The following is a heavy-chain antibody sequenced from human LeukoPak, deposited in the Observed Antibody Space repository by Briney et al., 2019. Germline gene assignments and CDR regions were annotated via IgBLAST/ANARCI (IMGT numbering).Heavy chain of an antibody. Sequence: PSETLSLTCTVSGGSISSGSYYWSWIRQPAGKGLEWIGRIYTSGSTNYNPSLKSRVTISVDTSKNQFSLKLSSVTAADTAVYYCARWGVGSGYYPNWFDPWGQGTLVTVSS. CDR1: GGSISSGSYY. V-gene: IGHV4-61*02. J-gene: IGHJ5*02. CDR3: ARWGVGSGYYPNWFDP. D-gene: IGHD3-22*01. CDR2: IYTSGST.